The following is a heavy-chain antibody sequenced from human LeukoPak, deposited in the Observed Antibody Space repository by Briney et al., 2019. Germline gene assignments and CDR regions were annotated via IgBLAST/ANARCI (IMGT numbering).Heavy chain of an antibody. Sequence: PSETLSLTCTVSDNSISSFYWNWIRQPAGKGLEWIGRVYVSGSSYYSPSLRNRITMSVDTSKNQFSLKLRSVTAADTAVYYCAREETEYSSSWYVSGFDSWGRGTLVTVSS. CDR1: DNSISSFY. CDR3: AREETEYSSSWYVSGFDS. CDR2: VYVSGSS. V-gene: IGHV4-4*07. D-gene: IGHD6-13*01. J-gene: IGHJ4*02.